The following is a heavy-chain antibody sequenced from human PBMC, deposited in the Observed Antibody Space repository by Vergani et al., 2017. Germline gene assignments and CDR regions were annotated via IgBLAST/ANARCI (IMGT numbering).Heavy chain of an antibody. D-gene: IGHD6-19*01. CDR2: ISAYNGNT. J-gene: IGHJ3*02. CDR1: GYTFTSYG. CDR3: ARDLPGGQWLVKGAFDI. V-gene: IGHV1-18*01. Sequence: QVQLVQSGAEVKKPGASVKVSCKASGYTFTSYGISWVRQAPGQGLEWMGWISAYNGNTNYAQKLQGRVTMTTDTSTSTDYMELRSLSSDDTAVYYCARDLPGGQWLVKGAFDIWGQGTMVTVSS.